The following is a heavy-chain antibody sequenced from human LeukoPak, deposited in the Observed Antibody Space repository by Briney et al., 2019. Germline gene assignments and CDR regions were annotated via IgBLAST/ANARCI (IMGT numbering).Heavy chain of an antibody. CDR3: ARRVSEVAPTPRNGENWFDP. CDR1: GGSISGYY. J-gene: IGHJ5*02. D-gene: IGHD1-14*01. Sequence: SETLSLTCSASGGSISGYYWNWIRQPAGKGLEWIGRIYTDGGTLYNPSLKSRVTMSVDTSKNQFSLKLTSVTAADTAVYYCARRVSEVAPTPRNGENWFDPWGRGTLVTVSS. V-gene: IGHV4-4*07. CDR2: IYTDGGT.